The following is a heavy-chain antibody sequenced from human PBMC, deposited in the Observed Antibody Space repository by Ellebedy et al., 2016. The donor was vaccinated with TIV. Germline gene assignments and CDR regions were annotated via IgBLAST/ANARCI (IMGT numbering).Heavy chain of an antibody. CDR1: GFTFSNYA. CDR3: ARGLTGDRGGWGWYFDL. J-gene: IGHJ2*01. D-gene: IGHD1-20*01. Sequence: PGGSLRLSCGASGFTFSNYAMSWVRQAPGKGLEWVSGISGSGGKTYYADSVKGRFTISRDNSKYTLYLQMNSLRAKDTAVYYCARGLTGDRGGWGWYFDLWGRGTLVTVSS. CDR2: ISGSGGKT. V-gene: IGHV3-23*01.